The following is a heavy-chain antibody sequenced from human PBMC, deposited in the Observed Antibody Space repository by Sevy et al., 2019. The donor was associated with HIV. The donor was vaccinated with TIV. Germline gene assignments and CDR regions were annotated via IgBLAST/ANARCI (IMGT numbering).Heavy chain of an antibody. CDR2: ISSSSSYI. J-gene: IGHJ6*02. CDR3: ARDLFHYDILTGYSYYYYYGMDV. D-gene: IGHD3-9*01. V-gene: IGHV3-21*01. Sequence: GGSLRLSCAASGFTFSSYSMNWVRQAPGKGLEWVSSISSSSSYIYYADSVKGRFTISRDNAKNSLYLQMNSLRAEDMAVYYCARDLFHYDILTGYSYYYYYGMDVWGQGTTVTVSS. CDR1: GFTFSSYS.